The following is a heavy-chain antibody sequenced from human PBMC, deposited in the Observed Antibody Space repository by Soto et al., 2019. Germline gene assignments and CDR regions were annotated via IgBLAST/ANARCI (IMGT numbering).Heavy chain of an antibody. J-gene: IGHJ4*02. V-gene: IGHV4-30-4*01. CDR3: ARGGNYYDSSGYFLFDY. D-gene: IGHD3-22*01. Sequence: QVQLQESGPGLVKPSQTLSLTCTVSGGSISSGDYYWSWIRQPPGKGLEWIGYIYYSGGTYYNPSLKSRVTISVDTSKNQFSLKLSSVTAADTAVYYCARGGNYYDSSGYFLFDYWGQGTLVTVSS. CDR1: GGSISSGDYY. CDR2: IYYSGGT.